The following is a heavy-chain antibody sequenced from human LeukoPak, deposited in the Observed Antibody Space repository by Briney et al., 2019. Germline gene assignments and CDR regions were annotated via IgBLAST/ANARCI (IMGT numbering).Heavy chain of an antibody. J-gene: IGHJ5*02. Sequence: SETLSLTCAVYGGSFSGYYWSWIRQPPGKGLEWIGEINHSGSTNYNPTLKSRVTISVDTSKNQFSLKLSSVTAADTAVYYCARRYDILTGYYPPALRGFDPWGQGTLVIVSS. V-gene: IGHV4-34*01. D-gene: IGHD3-9*01. CDR3: ARRYDILTGYYPPALRGFDP. CDR2: INHSGST. CDR1: GGSFSGYY.